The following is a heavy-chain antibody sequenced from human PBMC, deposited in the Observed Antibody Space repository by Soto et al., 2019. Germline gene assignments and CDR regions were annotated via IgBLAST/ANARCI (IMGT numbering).Heavy chain of an antibody. V-gene: IGHV4-31*03. Sequence: PLETLSLTCTVSGGSISSGGYYWSWIRQHPGKGLEWIGYIYYSGSTYYNPSLKSRVTISVDTSKNQFSLKLSSVTAADTAVYYCARLVVVPAEKYYFDYWGQGTLVTVSS. J-gene: IGHJ4*02. CDR2: IYYSGST. D-gene: IGHD2-2*01. CDR3: ARLVVVPAEKYYFDY. CDR1: GGSISSGGYY.